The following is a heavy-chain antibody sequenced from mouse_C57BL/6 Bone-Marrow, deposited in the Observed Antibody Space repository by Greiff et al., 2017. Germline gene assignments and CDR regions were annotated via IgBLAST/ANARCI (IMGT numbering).Heavy chain of an antibody. CDR2: ILPGSGST. D-gene: IGHD2-5*01. V-gene: IGHV1-9*01. CDR3: ASDATSYNSNYDEVY. CDR1: GYTFTGYW. Sequence: VMLVESGAELMKPGASVKLSCKATGYTFTGYWIEWVKQRPGHGLEWIGEILPGSGSTNYNEKFKGKATFTADTSSNTAYMQLSSLTTATSAISDGASDATSYNSNYDEVYWGQGTTVTVSS. J-gene: IGHJ2*01.